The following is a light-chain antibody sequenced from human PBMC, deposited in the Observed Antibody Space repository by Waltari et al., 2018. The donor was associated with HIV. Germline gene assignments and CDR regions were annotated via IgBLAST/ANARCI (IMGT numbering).Light chain of an antibody. J-gene: IGLJ1*01. CDR2: GDT. CDR3: LSYDSSLSGYV. Sequence: QSVLAQPPSVSGAPGQRVTISCTGSRSNIGAGYDVQWYHQLPATAPKLLIYGDTNRPSGVPDRFSGSKSGTSASLAITGLQAEDEADYYCLSYDSSLSGYVFGTGTKVTVL. CDR1: RSNIGAGYD. V-gene: IGLV1-40*01.